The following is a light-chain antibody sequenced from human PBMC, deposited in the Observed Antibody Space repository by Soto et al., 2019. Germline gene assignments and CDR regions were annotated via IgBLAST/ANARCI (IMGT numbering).Light chain of an antibody. V-gene: IGKV1-5*03. J-gene: IGKJ2*01. CDR3: QQYDSDSST. CDR2: EAS. CDR1: QSINNG. Sequence: DIQMTQSPSTLSASVGDRVTITCRASQSINNGLAWYQQKPGKAPKLLIYEASSLLSGVPSRFSGSGSGTEFTLTISRLQPDDFADYYCQQYDSDSSTFGQCTKLDI.